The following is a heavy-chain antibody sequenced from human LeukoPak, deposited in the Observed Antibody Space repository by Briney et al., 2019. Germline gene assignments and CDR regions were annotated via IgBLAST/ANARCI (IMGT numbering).Heavy chain of an antibody. J-gene: IGHJ3*02. CDR2: INPNSGGT. CDR3: ARDPLVVTKDAFDI. D-gene: IGHD2-21*02. CDR1: GYTXTGYY. V-gene: IGHV1-2*02. Sequence: ASVKVSCKASGYTXTGYYMHWVRQAPGQGLELMGWINPNSGGTNYAQKFQGRVTMTRDTSISTAYMELSRLRSDDTAVYYCARDPLVVTKDAFDIWGQGTLVTVSS.